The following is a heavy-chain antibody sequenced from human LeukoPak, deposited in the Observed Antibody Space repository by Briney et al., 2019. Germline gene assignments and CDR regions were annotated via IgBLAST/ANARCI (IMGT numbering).Heavy chain of an antibody. J-gene: IGHJ3*02. D-gene: IGHD4-17*01. CDR2: ISGSGGST. CDR1: GFTFSSYA. Sequence: GGSLRLSCAASGFTFSSYAMSWVRQAPGKGLEWVSAISGSGGSTYYADSVKGRFTISRDNSKNTLYLQMNSLRAEDTAVYYCANAFTVTTTYLSDDAFDIWGQGTMVTVSS. CDR3: ANAFTVTTTYLSDDAFDI. V-gene: IGHV3-23*01.